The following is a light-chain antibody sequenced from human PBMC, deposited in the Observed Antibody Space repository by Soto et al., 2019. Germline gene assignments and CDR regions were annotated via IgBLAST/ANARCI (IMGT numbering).Light chain of an antibody. CDR2: AAS. J-gene: IGKJ4*01. CDR1: QVISTS. CDR3: QQLNGYVALT. Sequence: DIQLTQSPSFLSPSIGESVTITCRASQVISTSLAWYQVKPGKAPKLLIYAASTLESGVPSRFSATGSGTEFSLTITSLQPEDLATYYCQQLNGYVALTFGGGTKVDIK. V-gene: IGKV1-9*01.